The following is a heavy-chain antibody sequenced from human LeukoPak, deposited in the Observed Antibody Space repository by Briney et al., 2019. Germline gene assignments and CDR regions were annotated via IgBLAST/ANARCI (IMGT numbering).Heavy chain of an antibody. CDR3: ATANANTLFYYYSMDV. CDR2: FDPEDGET. V-gene: IGHV1-24*01. J-gene: IGHJ6*02. D-gene: IGHD2-2*02. Sequence: ASVKVSCKVSGYTLTELSMHWVRQAPGKGLEWMGGFDPEDGETIYAQKFQGRVTMTEDTSTDTAYMELSSLRSEDTAVYYCATANANTLFYYYSMDVWGQGTTVTVSS. CDR1: GYTLTELS.